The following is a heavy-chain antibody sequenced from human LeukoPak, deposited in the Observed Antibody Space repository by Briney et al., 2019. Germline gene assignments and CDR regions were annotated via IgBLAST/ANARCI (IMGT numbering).Heavy chain of an antibody. D-gene: IGHD6-19*01. CDR2: ISGSGGST. Sequence: PGGSLRLSCAASGFTFSSYGMSWVRQAPGKGLEWVSAISGSGGSTYYADSVKGRFTISRDNSKNTLYLQMNSLRAEDTAVYYCAKCEVAGTGYFQHWGQGTLVTVSS. V-gene: IGHV3-23*01. CDR1: GFTFSSYG. CDR3: AKCEVAGTGYFQH. J-gene: IGHJ1*01.